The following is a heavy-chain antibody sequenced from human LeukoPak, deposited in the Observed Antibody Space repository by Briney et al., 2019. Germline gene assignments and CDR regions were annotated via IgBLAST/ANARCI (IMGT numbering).Heavy chain of an antibody. CDR2: IRSKVYGGTT. CDR1: GFTFGDYA. CDR3: VRYGGDADY. J-gene: IGHJ4*02. V-gene: IGHV3-49*03. Sequence: GGSLRLSCTASGFTFGDYAMSWFRQAPGKGLEWVGFIRSKVYGGTTEYAASVKGRFTISRDDSKSIAYLQMNSLKSEDTAVYYCVRYGGDADYWGQGTLVTVSS. D-gene: IGHD5-12*01.